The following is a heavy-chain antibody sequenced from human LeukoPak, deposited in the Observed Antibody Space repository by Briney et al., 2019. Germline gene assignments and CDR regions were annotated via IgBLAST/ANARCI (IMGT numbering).Heavy chain of an antibody. CDR2: ISGSGGST. J-gene: IGHJ5*02. CDR1: GSTVSSYG. CDR3: ARDSYGSGAGGYFET. Sequence: QSGGCLCPVCAASGSTVSSYGMSWVRQAPGKGLEWVSAISGSGGSTYYADSVKGRFTISRDNSKNTLYLQMNSLRAEDTAVYYCARDSYGSGAGGYFETWGQGTLVTVSS. V-gene: IGHV3-23*01. D-gene: IGHD3-10*01.